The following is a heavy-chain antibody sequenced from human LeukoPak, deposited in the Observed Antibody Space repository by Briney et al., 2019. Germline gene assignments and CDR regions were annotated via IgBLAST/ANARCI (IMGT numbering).Heavy chain of an antibody. CDR2: FDPEDGET. Sequence: ASVKVSCKVSGYTLTELSMHWVRQAPGKGLEWMGGFDPEDGETIYAQKFQGRVTMTRNTSISTAYMELSSLRSEDTAVYYCARSRRASRTSIAVAGNVGYWGQGTLVTVSS. D-gene: IGHD6-19*01. J-gene: IGHJ4*02. V-gene: IGHV1-24*01. CDR1: GYTLTELS. CDR3: ARSRRASRTSIAVAGNVGY.